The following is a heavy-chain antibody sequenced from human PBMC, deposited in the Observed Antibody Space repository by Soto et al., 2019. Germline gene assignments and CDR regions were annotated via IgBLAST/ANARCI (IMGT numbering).Heavy chain of an antibody. CDR1: GFTFSSYA. CDR3: AKKGSGWEPHSEYFQH. CDR2: ISGSGGST. V-gene: IGHV3-23*01. D-gene: IGHD1-26*01. J-gene: IGHJ1*01. Sequence: EVQLLESGGGLVQPGGSLRLSCAASGFTFSSYAMSWVRQAPGKGLEWVSAISGSGGSTYYADSVKGRFTISRDNSKNTLYLQMNSLRAEDTAVYYCAKKGSGWEPHSEYFQHWGQGTLVTVSS.